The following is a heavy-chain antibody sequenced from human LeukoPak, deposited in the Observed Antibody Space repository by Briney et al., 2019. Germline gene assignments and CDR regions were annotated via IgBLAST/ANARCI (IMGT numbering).Heavy chain of an antibody. J-gene: IGHJ4*02. D-gene: IGHD1-20*01. CDR1: GGSISSHY. Sequence: SETLSLTCTVSGGSISSHYWSWIRQPPGKGLEWIGYIYYSGSTNYNPSLKSRVTISVDTSKNQFSLKLSSVTAADTAVYYCATGGITGTFAFDYWGQGTLVTVSS. V-gene: IGHV4-59*11. CDR2: IYYSGST. CDR3: ATGGITGTFAFDY.